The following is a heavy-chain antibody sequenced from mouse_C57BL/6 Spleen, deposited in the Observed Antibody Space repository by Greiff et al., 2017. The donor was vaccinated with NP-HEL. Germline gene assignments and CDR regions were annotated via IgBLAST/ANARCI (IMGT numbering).Heavy chain of an antibody. CDR1: GYTFTSYW. CDR2: IDPSDSYT. D-gene: IGHD2-12*01. CDR3: ARRERRDGDYYAMDY. V-gene: IGHV1-50*01. Sequence: QVQLQQPGAELVKPGASVKLSCKASGYTFTSYWMQWVKQRPGQGLEWIGEIDPSDSYTNYNQKFKGKATLTVDTSSSTAYMQLSSLTSEDSAVYYCARRERRDGDYYAMDYWGQGTSVTVSS. J-gene: IGHJ4*01.